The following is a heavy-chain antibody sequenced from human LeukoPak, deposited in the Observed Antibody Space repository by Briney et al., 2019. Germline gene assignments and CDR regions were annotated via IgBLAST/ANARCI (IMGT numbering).Heavy chain of an antibody. V-gene: IGHV3-23*01. Sequence: GSLRLSCAASGFTFSSYAMSWVRQAPGKGLEWVSAISGSGGSTYYADSVKGRFTISRDNSKNTLYLQMNSLRAEDTAVYYCAKDKYYYDSSGYNDYWGQGTLVTVSS. CDR2: ISGSGGST. CDR3: AKDKYYYDSSGYNDY. CDR1: GFTFSSYA. J-gene: IGHJ4*02. D-gene: IGHD3-22*01.